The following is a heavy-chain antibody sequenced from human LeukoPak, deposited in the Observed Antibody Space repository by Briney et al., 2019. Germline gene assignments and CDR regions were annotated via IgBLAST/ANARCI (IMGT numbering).Heavy chain of an antibody. Sequence: GGSLRLSCAASGFTFSTYAMTWVRQAPGKGLEWVSAISGSGGATFYPDSVTGRFTISRDNSENTLYLQMNSLRAEDTALYYCAKNGGDSYGTGHFDHWGQGILVTVSP. D-gene: IGHD5-18*01. CDR3: AKNGGDSYGTGHFDH. CDR1: GFTFSTYA. V-gene: IGHV3-23*01. J-gene: IGHJ4*02. CDR2: ISGSGGAT.